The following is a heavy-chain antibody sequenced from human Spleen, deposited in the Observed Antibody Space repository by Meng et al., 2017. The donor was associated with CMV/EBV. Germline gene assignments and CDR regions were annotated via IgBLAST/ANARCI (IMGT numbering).Heavy chain of an antibody. CDR2: ISSSSIYI. J-gene: IGHJ5*02. V-gene: IGHV3-21*01. CDR3: AKQLTGAAAWWFDP. D-gene: IGHD6-13*01. Sequence: GESLKISCAASGFTFSSYSMNWVRQAPGKGLEWVSSISSSSIYIYYADSVKGRFTISRDNAKNSLYLQMNSLRAEDTAIYYCAKQLTGAAAWWFDPWGQGTLVTVSS. CDR1: GFTFSSYS.